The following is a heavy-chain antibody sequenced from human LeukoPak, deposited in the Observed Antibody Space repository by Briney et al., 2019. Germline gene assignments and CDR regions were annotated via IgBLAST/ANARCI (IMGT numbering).Heavy chain of an antibody. V-gene: IGHV3-15*01. Sequence: GGSLRLSCVDSGFTFTNAWMSWVRQAPGKGLEWIGRIKSKTDGETTNYAEPVRGRFTTSRDDSKSAVYLQMNSLKIEDTAVYYCTTDLGTYYHGSQRLIPIDYWGQGTLVTVSS. CDR3: TTDLGTYYHGSQRLIPIDY. CDR2: IKSKTDGETT. CDR1: GFTFTNAW. J-gene: IGHJ4*02. D-gene: IGHD3-10*01.